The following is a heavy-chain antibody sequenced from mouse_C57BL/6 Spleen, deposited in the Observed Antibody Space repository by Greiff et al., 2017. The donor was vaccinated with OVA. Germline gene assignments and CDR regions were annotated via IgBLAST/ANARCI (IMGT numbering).Heavy chain of an antibody. CDR3: ANGTYPGDWYFDV. CDR1: GFNITDYY. D-gene: IGHD1-1*02. V-gene: IGHV14-2*01. J-gene: IGHJ1*03. Sequence: VQLQQSGAELVKPGASVKLSCTASGFNITDYYMHWVKQRTEQGLEWIGRIDPEDGETKYAPKFQGKATITADTSSNTAYLQLSSLTSEDSAVYYCANGTYPGDWYFDVWGTGTTVTVSS. CDR2: IDPEDGET.